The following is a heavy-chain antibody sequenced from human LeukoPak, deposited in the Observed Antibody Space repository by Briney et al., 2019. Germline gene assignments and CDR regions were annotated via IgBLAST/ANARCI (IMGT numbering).Heavy chain of an antibody. V-gene: IGHV1-2*02. CDR2: INPNSGGT. CDR3: AIQEGYYYDSSGYPGEAFDI. D-gene: IGHD3-22*01. Sequence: ASVKVSCKASGYTFTGYYMHWVRQAPGQGLEWMGWINPNSGGTNYAQKFQGRVTMTRDTSISTACMELSRLRSDDTAVYYCAIQEGYYYDSSGYPGEAFDIWGQGTMVTVSS. J-gene: IGHJ3*02. CDR1: GYTFTGYY.